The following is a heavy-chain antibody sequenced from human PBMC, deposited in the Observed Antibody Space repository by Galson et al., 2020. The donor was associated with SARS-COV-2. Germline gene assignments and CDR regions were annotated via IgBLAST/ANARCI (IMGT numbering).Heavy chain of an antibody. CDR1: GGPISSGGYY. J-gene: IGHJ6*02. V-gene: IGHV4-31*03. CDR3: ARDSPGADGMDV. CDR2: IYYSGST. Sequence: ASETLSLTCTVSGGPISSGGYYWSWIRQHPGKGLEWLGYIYYSGSTYYNPSLKSRVTISVDTSKNQFSLKLSSVTAADTAVYYCARDSPGADGMDVWGQGTTVTVSS.